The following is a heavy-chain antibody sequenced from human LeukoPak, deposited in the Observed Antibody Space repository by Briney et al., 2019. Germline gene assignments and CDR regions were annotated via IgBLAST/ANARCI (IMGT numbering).Heavy chain of an antibody. CDR2: ISGSGGST. J-gene: IGHJ4*02. V-gene: IGHV3-23*01. CDR3: AKDPGYYDFWSGYYTPSFDY. CDR1: GFTFSSYG. Sequence: GGSLRLSCAASGFTFSSYGMHWVRQAPGKGLEWVSAISGSGGSTYYADSVKGRFTISRDNSKNTLYLQMNSLRAEDTAVYYCAKDPGYYDFWSGYYTPSFDYWGQGTLVTVSS. D-gene: IGHD3-3*01.